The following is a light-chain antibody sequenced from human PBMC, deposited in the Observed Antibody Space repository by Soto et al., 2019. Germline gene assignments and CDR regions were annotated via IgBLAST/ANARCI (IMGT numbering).Light chain of an antibody. J-gene: IGKJ2*01. V-gene: IGKV3-20*01. CDR3: QQYGSSPRT. CDR1: HSINSN. Sequence: EIVLTQSPGTLSLSPGERATLSCRASHSINSNLAWYQQRPGQAPRLLIYAASSRATGIPDRFSGGGSATDFTLTVSRLEPEDFAVYFCQQYGSSPRTFGQGTKLEIK. CDR2: AAS.